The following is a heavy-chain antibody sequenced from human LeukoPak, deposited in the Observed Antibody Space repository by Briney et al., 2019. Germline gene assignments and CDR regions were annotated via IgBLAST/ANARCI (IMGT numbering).Heavy chain of an antibody. CDR1: GGTFSSYA. J-gene: IGHJ6*03. CDR3: ARDGRGRYFDWPKDYYYMDV. CDR2: IIPIFGTA. Sequence: ASVKVSCKASGGTFSSYAISWVRQAPGQGLEWMGGIIPIFGTANYAQKFQGRVTITADESTSTAYMELSSLRSEDTAVYYCARDGRGRYFDWPKDYYYMDVWGKGTTVTISS. D-gene: IGHD3-9*01. V-gene: IGHV1-69*13.